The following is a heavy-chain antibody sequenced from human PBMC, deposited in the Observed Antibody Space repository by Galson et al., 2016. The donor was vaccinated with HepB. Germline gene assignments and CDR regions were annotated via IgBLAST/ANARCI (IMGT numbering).Heavy chain of an antibody. CDR1: GFIFNNHW. J-gene: IGHJ2*01. CDR2: IKTDGSQR. CDR3: AREKAYDSIGYRGVHGSFER. V-gene: IGHV3-7*03. Sequence: SLRLSCAASGFIFNNHWMSWVRQPPGKGLEWVANIKTDGSQRYYMDSVKGRFTISRDNAENSLYLQMSSLRAEDTAVYYCAREKAYDSIGYRGVHGSFERWGRGTLVTVSS. D-gene: IGHD3-22*01.